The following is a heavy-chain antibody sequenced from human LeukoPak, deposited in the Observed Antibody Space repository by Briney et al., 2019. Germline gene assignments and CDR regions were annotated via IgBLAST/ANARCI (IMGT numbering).Heavy chain of an antibody. V-gene: IGHV4-34*01. CDR1: GGSFSGDF. D-gene: IGHD3-9*01. CDR3: ARSNYDILTGKGRAPGPGAFDY. J-gene: IGHJ4*02. Sequence: SETLSLTCAVYGGSFSGDFWSWIRQSPGKGLEWIGEINHGGSTNYNPSLKSRVTISVDTSKNQFSLKLSSVTAADTAVYYCARSNYDILTGKGRAPGPGAFDYWGQGTLVTVSS. CDR2: INHGGST.